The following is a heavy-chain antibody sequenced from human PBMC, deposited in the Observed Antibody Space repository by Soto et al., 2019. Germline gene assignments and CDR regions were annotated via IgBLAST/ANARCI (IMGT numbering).Heavy chain of an antibody. Sequence: QVQLAQSGAEVKKPGASVKVSCKASGYTFTSYDINWVRQATGQGLEWMGWMNPNSGNTGYAQKFQGRVTMTRNTSISTAYMELSSLRSEDTAVYYCARGINYYASGDDAFDTWGQGTMVTVSS. J-gene: IGHJ3*02. CDR3: ARGINYYASGDDAFDT. D-gene: IGHD3-10*01. CDR2: MNPNSGNT. V-gene: IGHV1-8*01. CDR1: GYTFTSYD.